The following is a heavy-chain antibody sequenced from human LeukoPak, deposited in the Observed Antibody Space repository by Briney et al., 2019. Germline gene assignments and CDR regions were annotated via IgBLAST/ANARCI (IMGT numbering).Heavy chain of an antibody. CDR1: GGSFSGYY. Sequence: SETLSLTCAVYGGSFSGYYWSWIRQPPGKGLEWIGYIYYSGSTNYNPSLKSRVTISVDTSKNQFSLKLSSVTAADTAVSYCARAIDYGDYWVPYYFDYWGQGTLVTVSS. V-gene: IGHV4-59*01. D-gene: IGHD4-17*01. J-gene: IGHJ4*02. CDR3: ARAIDYGDYWVPYYFDY. CDR2: IYYSGST.